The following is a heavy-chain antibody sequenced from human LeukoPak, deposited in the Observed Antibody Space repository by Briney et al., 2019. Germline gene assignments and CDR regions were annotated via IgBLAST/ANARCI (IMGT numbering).Heavy chain of an antibody. Sequence: PSETLSLTCTVSGGSISSYYWSWIRQPAGKGLEWIGEINHSGSTNYNPSLKSRVTISVDTSKNQFPLKLSSVTAADTAVYYCARVVVAPSYRYYYYGMDVWGQGTTVTVSS. CDR2: INHSGST. CDR1: GGSISSYY. V-gene: IGHV4-34*01. CDR3: ARVVVAPSYRYYYYGMDV. D-gene: IGHD2-2*01. J-gene: IGHJ6*02.